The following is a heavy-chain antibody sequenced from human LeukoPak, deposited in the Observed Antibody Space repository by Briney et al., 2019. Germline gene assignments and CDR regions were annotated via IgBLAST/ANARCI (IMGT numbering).Heavy chain of an antibody. D-gene: IGHD3-10*01. J-gene: IGHJ4*02. CDR1: GGSISSYY. Sequence: SETLSLTCTVSGGSISSYYWSWIRQPPGKGLEWIGYIYYSGSTNYNPSLKSRVTISVDTSKSQFSLKLSSVTAADTAVYYCARVPLYGSGSFGSFDYWGQGTLVTVSS. V-gene: IGHV4-59*01. CDR2: IYYSGST. CDR3: ARVPLYGSGSFGSFDY.